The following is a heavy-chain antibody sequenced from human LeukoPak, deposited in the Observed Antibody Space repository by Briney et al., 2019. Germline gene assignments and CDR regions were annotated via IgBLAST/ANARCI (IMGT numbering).Heavy chain of an antibody. V-gene: IGHV4-39*07. Sequence: PSETLSLTCTVSGGSISSSSYYWGWIRQPPGKGLEWIGSIYYSGSTYYNPSLKSRVTISVDKSKNQFSLKLSSVTAADTAVYYCARGPTTVTRAFDYWGQGTLVTVSS. CDR1: GGSISSSSYY. CDR2: IYYSGST. J-gene: IGHJ4*02. D-gene: IGHD4-17*01. CDR3: ARGPTTVTRAFDY.